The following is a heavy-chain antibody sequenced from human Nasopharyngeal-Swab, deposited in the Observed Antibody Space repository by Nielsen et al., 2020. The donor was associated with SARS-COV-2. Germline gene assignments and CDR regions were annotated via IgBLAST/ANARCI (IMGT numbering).Heavy chain of an antibody. J-gene: IGHJ6*02. V-gene: IGHV3-13*01. CDR3: ARGCGSGCPWGMDV. D-gene: IGHD6-19*01. Sequence: GESLKISCAASGFTFSSYDIHWVRQAAGKGLEWVSGIGTAGDTYYQGSVKGRFTISRENAKKSLYLQMNSLRAGDTAVYYCARGCGSGCPWGMDVWGHGTTVTVSS. CDR2: IGTAGDT. CDR1: GFTFSSYD.